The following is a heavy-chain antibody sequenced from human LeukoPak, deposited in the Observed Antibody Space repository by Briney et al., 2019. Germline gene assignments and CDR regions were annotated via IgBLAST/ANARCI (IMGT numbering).Heavy chain of an antibody. D-gene: IGHD4-17*01. CDR1: GYTFTSYY. CDR2: INPSGGST. V-gene: IGHV1-46*01. J-gene: IGHJ5*02. Sequence: ASVKVSCKASGYTFTSYYMHWVRQAPGQGLEWMGIINPSGGSTSYAQKFQGRVTMTTDTSTSTAYMELRSLRSDDTAVYYCARVDYGDYYSREHWFDPWGQGTLVTVSS. CDR3: ARVDYGDYYSREHWFDP.